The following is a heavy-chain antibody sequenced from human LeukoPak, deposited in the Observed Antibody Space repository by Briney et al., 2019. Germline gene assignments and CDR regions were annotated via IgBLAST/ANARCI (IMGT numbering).Heavy chain of an antibody. CDR2: INHSGST. D-gene: IGHD2-15*01. CDR1: GDSISSGDYY. CDR3: ARAPLAFCSGGTCKRYFDY. V-gene: IGHV4-30-4*01. J-gene: IGHJ4*02. Sequence: SETLSLTCTVSGDSISSGDYYWSWIRQPPGKGLEWVGYINHSGSTSSNPSLKSRATMSVDTSKNQFSLKLSSVTAADTAVYYCARAPLAFCSGGTCKRYFDYWGQGTLVTVSS.